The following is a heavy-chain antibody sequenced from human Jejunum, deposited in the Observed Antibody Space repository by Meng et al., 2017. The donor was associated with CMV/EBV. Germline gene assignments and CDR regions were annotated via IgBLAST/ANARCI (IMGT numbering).Heavy chain of an antibody. D-gene: IGHD3-10*01. Sequence: QVRSEGSGPRLVKPSQTLSLTCTVSGDSISSGDYSWNWIRQSPGKGLEWIGYIYYNGNAYYNPSLQSRVSISVDTSKNEFSLNLNSVTAADTALYFCARGGIFRGIDYWGQGTLVTVSS. CDR3: ARGGIFRGIDY. V-gene: IGHV4-30-4*08. CDR2: IYYNGNA. CDR1: GDSISSGDYS. J-gene: IGHJ4*02.